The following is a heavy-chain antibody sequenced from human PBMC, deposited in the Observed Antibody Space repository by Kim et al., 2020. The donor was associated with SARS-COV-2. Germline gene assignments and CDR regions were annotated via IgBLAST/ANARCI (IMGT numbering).Heavy chain of an antibody. CDR3: ARTHIVVVTAVHYGIDV. Sequence: SETLSLTCTVSGGSISSYYWSWIRQPPGKGLEWIGYIYYSGSTNYNPSLKSRVTISVDTSKNQFSLKLSSVTAADTAVYYCARTHIVVVTAVHYGIDVWG. J-gene: IGHJ6*01. V-gene: IGHV4-59*08. D-gene: IGHD2-21*02. CDR1: GGSISSYY. CDR2: IYYSGST.